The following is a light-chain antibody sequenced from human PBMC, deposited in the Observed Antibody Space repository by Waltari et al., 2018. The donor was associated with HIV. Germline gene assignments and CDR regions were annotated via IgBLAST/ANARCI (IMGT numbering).Light chain of an antibody. Sequence: EIVLTQSPATLSLSPGERATLSCRASQSIGASLAWSQQKAGQAPRLLIFDASNRAAGIPVRFSGSGSGTDFSLTISSLAPDDFAVYYCQHHSTWRGFTFGPATTVDFK. CDR3: QHHSTWRGFT. CDR1: QSIGAS. J-gene: IGKJ3*01. CDR2: DAS. V-gene: IGKV3-11*01.